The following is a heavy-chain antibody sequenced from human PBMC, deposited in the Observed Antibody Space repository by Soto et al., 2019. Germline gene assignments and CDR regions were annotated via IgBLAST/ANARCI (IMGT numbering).Heavy chain of an antibody. V-gene: IGHV3-48*03. D-gene: IGHD6-19*01. CDR1: GFTFSSYE. CDR3: ASGQQDSRGY. CDR2: IGRSVTST. J-gene: IGHJ4*01. Sequence: EVQLVQSGGGLVQPGGSLRLSCAVSGFTFSSYEMNWLRQAPGKGLEWVSYIGRSVTSTSYADSVRGRFTVSRDNAKNSLFLQMNSLRAEDSAMYYCASGQQDSRGYWGHGTLVTVSS.